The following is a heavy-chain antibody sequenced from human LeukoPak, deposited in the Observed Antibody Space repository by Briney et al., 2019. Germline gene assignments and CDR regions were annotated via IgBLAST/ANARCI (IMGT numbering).Heavy chain of an antibody. V-gene: IGHV4-59*08. D-gene: IGHD6-13*01. Sequence: SETLSLTCTVSGGSMSSYYWSWIRQPPGKGLEWIGYIYYSGSTYYNPSLKSRVTISVDTSKNQFSLKLSSVTAADTAVYYCARQDRIANFDYWGQGNLVTASS. CDR3: ARQDRIANFDY. CDR2: IYYSGST. J-gene: IGHJ4*02. CDR1: GGSMSSYY.